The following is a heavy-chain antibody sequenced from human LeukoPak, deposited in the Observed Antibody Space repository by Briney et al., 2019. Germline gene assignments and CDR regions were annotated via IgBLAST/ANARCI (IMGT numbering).Heavy chain of an antibody. CDR2: IIPIFGTA. Sequence: SVKVSCKASGGTFSSYAISWVRQAPGQGLEWMGGIIPIFGTANYAQKFQGRVTITADESTSTAYMEPSSLRSEDTAVYYCAREGPYSSGWLLDYWGQGTLVTVSS. CDR3: AREGPYSSGWLLDY. D-gene: IGHD6-19*01. V-gene: IGHV1-69*13. J-gene: IGHJ4*02. CDR1: GGTFSSYA.